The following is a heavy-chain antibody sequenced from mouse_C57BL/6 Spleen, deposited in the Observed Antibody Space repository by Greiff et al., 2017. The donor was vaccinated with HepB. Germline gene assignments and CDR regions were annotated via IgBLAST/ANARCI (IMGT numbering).Heavy chain of an antibody. Sequence: VQLKESGPELVKPGASVKMSCKASGYTFTDYNMHWVKQSHGKSLEWIGYINPNNGGTSYNQKFKGKATLTVNKSSSTAYMELRSLTSEDSAVYYCARGGYYDGYVDYWGQGTTLTVSS. CDR1: GYTFTDYN. V-gene: IGHV1-22*01. J-gene: IGHJ2*01. CDR3: ARGGYYDGYVDY. D-gene: IGHD2-3*01. CDR2: INPNNGGT.